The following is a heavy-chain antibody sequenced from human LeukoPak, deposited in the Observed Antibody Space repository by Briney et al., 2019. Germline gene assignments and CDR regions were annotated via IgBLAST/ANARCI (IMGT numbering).Heavy chain of an antibody. J-gene: IGHJ4*02. D-gene: IGHD4-23*01. Sequence: SVKVSCRASGGTFSSYAISWVRQAPGQGLEWMGGIIPIFGTANYAQKFQGRVTITADESTSTAYMELSSLRSEDTAVYYCARGTTMTTVVTPYFDYWGQGTLVTVSS. CDR3: ARGTTMTTVVTPYFDY. CDR2: IIPIFGTA. V-gene: IGHV1-69*13. CDR1: GGTFSSYA.